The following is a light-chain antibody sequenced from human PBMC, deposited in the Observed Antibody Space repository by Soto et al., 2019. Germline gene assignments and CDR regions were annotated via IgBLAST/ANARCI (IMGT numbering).Light chain of an antibody. CDR3: QQFGSSPFT. J-gene: IGKJ3*01. Sequence: ENVLTQSPGTLSLSPGERATLSCRASQSVSSSYLAWYQQKPGQAPRLLIYGASNRATGIPDRFSGSGSGTDFTLTISRLEPEDFAVYYCQQFGSSPFTFGSGTKVDIK. V-gene: IGKV3-20*01. CDR2: GAS. CDR1: QSVSSSY.